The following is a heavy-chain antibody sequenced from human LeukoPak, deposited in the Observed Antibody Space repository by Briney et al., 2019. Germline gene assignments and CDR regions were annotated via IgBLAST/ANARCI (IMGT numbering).Heavy chain of an antibody. Sequence: TGGSLRLSCAASGFTFSSYGMHWVRQAPGKGLEWVAVISYDGSNKYYADSVKGRFTISRDNSKNTLYLQMNSLRAEDTAVYYCAKSPVLRYFDWLGWFDPWGQGTLVTVSS. D-gene: IGHD3-9*01. CDR3: AKSPVLRYFDWLGWFDP. J-gene: IGHJ5*02. CDR2: ISYDGSNK. V-gene: IGHV3-30*18. CDR1: GFTFSSYG.